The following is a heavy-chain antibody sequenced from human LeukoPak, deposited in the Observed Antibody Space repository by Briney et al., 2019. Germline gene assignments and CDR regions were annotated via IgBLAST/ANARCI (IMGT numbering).Heavy chain of an antibody. CDR2: IYTSGST. D-gene: IGHD6-6*01. Sequence: PSETLSLTCTVSGGSISSGSYYWSWIRQPAGEGLEWIGRIYTSGSTNYNPSLKSRVTISVDTSKNQFSLKLSSVTAADTAVYYCARNPLVAARRYYFDYWGQGTLVTVSS. CDR1: GGSISSGSYY. V-gene: IGHV4-61*02. CDR3: ARNPLVAARRYYFDY. J-gene: IGHJ4*02.